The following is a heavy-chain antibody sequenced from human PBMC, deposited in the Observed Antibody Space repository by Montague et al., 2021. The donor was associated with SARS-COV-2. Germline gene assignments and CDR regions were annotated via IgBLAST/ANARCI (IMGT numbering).Heavy chain of an antibody. V-gene: IGHV4-4*09. J-gene: IGHJ4*02. CDR2: VYTAVRT. CDR1: GASINDYY. D-gene: IGHD6-25*01. Sequence: SETLSLTCNVSGASINDYYWNWLRQSPGKRLEWIGEVYTAVRTSYNPSLKGRVTISLDTSKNQISLKLTSMTAADAAVYFCARRAAGGLFYFDYWGQGTLVSVSS. CDR3: ARRAAGGLFYFDY.